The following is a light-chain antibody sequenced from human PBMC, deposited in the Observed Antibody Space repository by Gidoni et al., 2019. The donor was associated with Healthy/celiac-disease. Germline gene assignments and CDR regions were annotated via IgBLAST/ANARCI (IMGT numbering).Light chain of an antibody. V-gene: IGKV1-39*01. J-gene: IGKJ3*01. CDR1: QSISSY. Sequence: IQMTQAPSSLSASVGDRVTITCRASQSISSYLNWYQQKPGKAPKLLNYAASSLQSGVPSRFSGSGSGTDFTLTISSLQPEDFATYYCQQSYSTPFTFGPGTKVDIK. CDR3: QQSYSTPFT. CDR2: AAS.